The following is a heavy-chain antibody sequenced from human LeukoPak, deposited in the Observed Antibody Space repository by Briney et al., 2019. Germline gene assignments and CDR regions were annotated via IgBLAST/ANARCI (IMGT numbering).Heavy chain of an antibody. CDR2: INPNSGGT. Sequence: ASVKLSCKASGYTFTGYFIHWVRQAPGQGLEWMGWINPNSGGTNYAQKFQDRVTMTRDTSISTVYMKLSRLRSDDTAVYYCAREDCGGDCYHYWGQGTLVTVSS. D-gene: IGHD2-21*02. CDR3: AREDCGGDCYHY. V-gene: IGHV1-2*02. CDR1: GYTFTGYF. J-gene: IGHJ4*02.